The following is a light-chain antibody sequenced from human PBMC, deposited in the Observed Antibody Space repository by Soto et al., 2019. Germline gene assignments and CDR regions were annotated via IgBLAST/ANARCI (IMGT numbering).Light chain of an antibody. V-gene: IGKV3-15*01. CDR3: QQYNFWPPLT. J-gene: IGKJ4*01. CDR2: DAS. Sequence: EIVMTQSPATLSMSPGERANLSCRASQSVNSNLAWYRQKPGQAPRLLISDASTRATGVPARFSGSGSGTEFTLTISSLQSEDSGIYYCQQYNFWPPLTFGGGTKVEIK. CDR1: QSVNSN.